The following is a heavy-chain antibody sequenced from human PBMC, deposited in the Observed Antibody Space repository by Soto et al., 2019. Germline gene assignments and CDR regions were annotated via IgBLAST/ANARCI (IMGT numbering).Heavy chain of an antibody. Sequence: GGSLRLSCATSGFTFSTYDMSWVRQAPGKGLEWVAAITGSGNSTYYADSLKGRFTISRDNSKNTLYLQMNSLSGEDTAVYYCLVAGTNWGQGTLVTVSS. D-gene: IGHD6-19*01. CDR2: ITGSGNST. CDR3: LVAGTN. J-gene: IGHJ4*02. V-gene: IGHV3-23*01. CDR1: GFTFSTYD.